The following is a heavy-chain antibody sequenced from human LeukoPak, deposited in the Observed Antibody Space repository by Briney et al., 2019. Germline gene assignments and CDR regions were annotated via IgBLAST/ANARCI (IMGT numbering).Heavy chain of an antibody. D-gene: IGHD6-13*01. CDR1: GFTSSSYG. CDR2: IRYDGSNK. CDR3: ARSYSSTPQYYYYYYMDV. J-gene: IGHJ6*03. V-gene: IGHV3-30*02. Sequence: GGSQRLSCAASGFTSSSYGMHWVRQAPGKGLEWVAFIRYDGSNKYYADSVKGRFTISRDNSKNTLYLQMNSLRAEDTAVYYCARSYSSTPQYYYYYYMDVWGKGTTVTVSS.